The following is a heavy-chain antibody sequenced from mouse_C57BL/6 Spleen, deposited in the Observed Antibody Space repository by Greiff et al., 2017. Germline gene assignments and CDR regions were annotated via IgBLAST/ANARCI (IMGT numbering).Heavy chain of an antibody. V-gene: IGHV5-17*01. CDR2: ISSGSSTI. CDR1: GFTFSDYG. J-gene: IGHJ2*01. Sequence: EVKVVESGGGLVKPGGSLKLSCAASGFTFSDYGMHWVRQAPEKGLEWVAYISSGSSTIYYADTVKGRFTISRDNAKNTLFLQMTSLRSEDTAMYYCARPGIYDGYYDYWGQGTTLTVSS. D-gene: IGHD2-3*01. CDR3: ARPGIYDGYYDY.